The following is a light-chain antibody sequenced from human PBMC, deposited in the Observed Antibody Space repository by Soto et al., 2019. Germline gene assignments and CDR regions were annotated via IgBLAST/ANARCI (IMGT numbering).Light chain of an antibody. V-gene: IGKV1-5*03. Sequence: DSQMIPLASAPSTSIGDRVTITCRASQSISTWLAWYQQKPGKAPKLLIYKASSLEGGVPSRFGGSGSGTLFNITISSLHPDDFATYYCQQYNTYPLTFGGGTKVDIK. CDR1: QSISTW. CDR2: KAS. CDR3: QQYNTYPLT. J-gene: IGKJ4*01.